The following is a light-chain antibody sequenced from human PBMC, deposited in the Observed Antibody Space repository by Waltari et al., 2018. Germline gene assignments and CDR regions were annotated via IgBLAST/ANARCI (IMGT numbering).Light chain of an antibody. Sequence: QSALTQPASVSGSPGQSITISCSGTDSDVGAYDFVSWYQQHPGKAPHLIIYEVSNRPSGISNRFSASKSGNTASLTISGLQAEDEADCYCASYTSSGTLVFGGGTELTVL. CDR2: EVS. CDR1: DSDVGAYDF. V-gene: IGLV2-14*01. J-gene: IGLJ3*02. CDR3: ASYTSSGTLV.